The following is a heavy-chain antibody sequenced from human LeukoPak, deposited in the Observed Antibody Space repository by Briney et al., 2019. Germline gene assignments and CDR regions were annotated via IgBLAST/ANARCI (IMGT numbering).Heavy chain of an antibody. Sequence: PSETLSLTCTVSGGYISSYSWSWIRQPPGKGLEWIGYIYYSGSTNYNPSLKSRVTTSVDASKNQFSLKLRSVTAADTAVYYCARDRVGQQLVGRNYYYYYMDVWGKGTTVTISS. CDR1: GGYISSYS. V-gene: IGHV4-59*01. CDR2: IYYSGST. CDR3: ARDRVGQQLVGRNYYYYYMDV. D-gene: IGHD6-13*01. J-gene: IGHJ6*03.